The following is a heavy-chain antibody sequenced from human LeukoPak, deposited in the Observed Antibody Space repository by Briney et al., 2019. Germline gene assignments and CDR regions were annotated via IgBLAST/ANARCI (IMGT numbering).Heavy chain of an antibody. V-gene: IGHV4-39*07. Sequence: PSETLSLTCTVSGGSISSSSYYWGWIRQPPGKGLEWIGSIYYSGSTYYNPSLKSRVTISVDTSKNQFSLKLSSVTAADTAVYYCAFDSSGWPDAFDIWGQGTMVTVSS. J-gene: IGHJ3*02. CDR3: AFDSSGWPDAFDI. CDR1: GGSISSSSYY. D-gene: IGHD6-19*01. CDR2: IYYSGST.